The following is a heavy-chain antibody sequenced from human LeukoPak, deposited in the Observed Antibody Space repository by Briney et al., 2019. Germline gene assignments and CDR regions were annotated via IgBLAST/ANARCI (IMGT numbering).Heavy chain of an antibody. Sequence: GESLKISCKGSGYIFTSYWISWVRQMPGKGLEWMGRIDPSDSYTNYSPSFQGHVTISADKSISTAYLQWSSLKASDTAMYYCASQRITMVRGVPDYWGQGTLVTVSS. J-gene: IGHJ4*02. CDR3: ASQRITMVRGVPDY. V-gene: IGHV5-10-1*01. CDR1: GYIFTSYW. CDR2: IDPSDSYT. D-gene: IGHD3-10*01.